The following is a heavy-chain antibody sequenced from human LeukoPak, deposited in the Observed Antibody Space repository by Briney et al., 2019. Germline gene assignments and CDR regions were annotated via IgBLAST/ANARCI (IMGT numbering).Heavy chain of an antibody. V-gene: IGHV4-59*01. CDR2: IYYSGST. CDR1: GGSISSYY. Sequence: SETLSLTCTVSGGSISSYYWSWIRQPPGKGLEWIGYIYYSGSTNYNPSLKSRVTISVDTSKNQFSLRLSSVTAADTAVYYCARGGARGYYYYYMDVWGKGTTVTVSS. D-gene: IGHD4/OR15-4a*01. CDR3: ARGGARGYYYYYMDV. J-gene: IGHJ6*03.